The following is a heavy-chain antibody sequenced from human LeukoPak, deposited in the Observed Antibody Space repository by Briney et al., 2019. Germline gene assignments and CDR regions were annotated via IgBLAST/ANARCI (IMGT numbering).Heavy chain of an antibody. J-gene: IGHJ5*02. V-gene: IGHV5-51*01. D-gene: IGHD6-6*01. CDR1: RYSFTTYW. CDR3: ARGPRIAARPGWFDP. Sequence: GESLKISCKGSRYSFTTYWIGWVRQMPGKGLEWMGIIYPGDSDTRYSPSFQGQVTISADKSISTAYLQWSSLKASDTAMYYCARGPRIAARPGWFDPWGQGTLVTVSS. CDR2: IYPGDSDT.